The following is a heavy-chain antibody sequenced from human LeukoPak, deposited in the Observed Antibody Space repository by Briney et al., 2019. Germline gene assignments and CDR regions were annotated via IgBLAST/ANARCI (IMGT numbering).Heavy chain of an antibody. CDR3: AKDKSFDFWSGYPDY. CDR2: ISGDGGST. J-gene: IGHJ4*02. V-gene: IGHV3-43*02. Sequence: GGSLRLFCAASGFTCDDYAMHWVRQAPGKGLEWVSLISGDGGSTYYADSVKGRFTISRDNSKNSLYLQMNSLRTEDTALYYCAKDKSFDFWSGYPDYWGQGTLVTVSS. D-gene: IGHD3-3*01. CDR1: GFTCDDYA.